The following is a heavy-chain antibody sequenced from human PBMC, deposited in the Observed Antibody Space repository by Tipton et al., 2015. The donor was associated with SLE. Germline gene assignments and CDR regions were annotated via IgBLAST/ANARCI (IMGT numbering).Heavy chain of an antibody. CDR1: GGSISSSSFY. J-gene: IGHJ4*02. CDR3: ARVKGYCSSTSCLGWYFDY. Sequence: TLSLTCTVSGGSISSSSFYWGWIRQPPGKGLEWIGSIYYSGSTNYNPSLKRRVTISVDTSKKQFSLKLSSVTAADTAVYYCARVKGYCSSTSCLGWYFDYWGQGTLVTVSS. CDR2: IYYSGST. D-gene: IGHD2-2*01. V-gene: IGHV4-39*07.